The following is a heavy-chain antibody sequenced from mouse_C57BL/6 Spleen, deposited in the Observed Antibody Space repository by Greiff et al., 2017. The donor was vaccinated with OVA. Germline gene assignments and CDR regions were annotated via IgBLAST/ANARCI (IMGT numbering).Heavy chain of an antibody. V-gene: IGHV1-55*01. Sequence: QVQLQQPGAELVKPGASVKMSCKASGYTFTSYWITWVKQRPGQGLEWIGDIYPGSGSTNYNEKFKSKATLTVDTSSSTAYMQLSSLTSEDSAVYYCASVITTVVATPYFDYWGQGTTLTVSS. CDR3: ASVITTVVATPYFDY. CDR2: IYPGSGST. D-gene: IGHD1-1*01. J-gene: IGHJ2*01. CDR1: GYTFTSYW.